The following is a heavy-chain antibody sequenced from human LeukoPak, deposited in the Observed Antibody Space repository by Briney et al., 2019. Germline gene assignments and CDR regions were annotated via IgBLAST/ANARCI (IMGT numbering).Heavy chain of an antibody. CDR2: IYTSGST. J-gene: IGHJ4*02. Sequence: SETLSLTCTVSGGSISSYYWSWIRQPAGKGLEWIGRIYTSGSTNYNPSLKSRLTISVDTPKNQFSLNLISVTAADTAVYYCATLPVGQWLVPFDSWGQGTLVIVSS. V-gene: IGHV4-4*07. CDR3: ATLPVGQWLVPFDS. CDR1: GGSISSYY. D-gene: IGHD6-19*01.